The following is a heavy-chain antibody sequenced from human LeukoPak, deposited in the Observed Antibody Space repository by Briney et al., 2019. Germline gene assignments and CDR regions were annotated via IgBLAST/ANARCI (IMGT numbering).Heavy chain of an antibody. D-gene: IGHD6-13*01. CDR1: GFTFSSYS. Sequence: GGSVRLSCAASGFTFSSYSMNWVRQAPGKGLEWVSSISSSSSYIYYADSVKGRFTISRDNAKNSLYLQMNSLRAEDTAVYYCARDVTVAAAGTGWFDPWGQGTLVTVSS. CDR2: ISSSSSYI. J-gene: IGHJ5*02. V-gene: IGHV3-21*01. CDR3: ARDVTVAAAGTGWFDP.